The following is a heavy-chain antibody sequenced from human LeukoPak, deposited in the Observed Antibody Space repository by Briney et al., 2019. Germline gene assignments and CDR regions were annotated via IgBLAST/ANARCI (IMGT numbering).Heavy chain of an antibody. Sequence: KPSETLSLTCAVYGGSFSGYYWSWIRQPPGKGLEWIGEINHSGSTNYNPSLKSRVTISVDTSKNQFSLKLSSVTAADTAVYYCARRESPDYDILTGYYPYYYYGMDVWGQGTTVTVSS. CDR2: INHSGST. J-gene: IGHJ6*02. CDR3: ARRESPDYDILTGYYPYYYYGMDV. CDR1: GGSFSGYY. D-gene: IGHD3-9*01. V-gene: IGHV4-34*01.